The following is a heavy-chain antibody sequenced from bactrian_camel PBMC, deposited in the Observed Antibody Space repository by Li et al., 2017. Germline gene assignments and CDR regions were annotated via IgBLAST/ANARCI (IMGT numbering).Heavy chain of an antibody. V-gene: IGHV3S1*01. Sequence: HVQLVESGGGSVEAGGSLKLSCYPSGNLAQTYSMAWFRQAPGKRREGVAAIFAGDGHTEYADSVKGRFTISKDNARKTVYLQMNSLQPDDTAMYYCAAGLKWCRQGYPTADFRYLGQGTQVTVS. CDR1: GNLAQTYS. CDR3: AAGLKWCRQGYPTADFRY. J-gene: IGHJ6*01. CDR2: IFAGDGHT. D-gene: IGHD2*01.